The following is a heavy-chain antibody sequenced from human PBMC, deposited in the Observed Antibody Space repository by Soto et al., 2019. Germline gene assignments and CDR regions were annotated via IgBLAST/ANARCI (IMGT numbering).Heavy chain of an antibody. V-gene: IGHV1-3*01. CDR1: GWTFISYA. CDR2: INAGNGNT. CDR3: ARDIGAGDS. Sequence: ASVKVACKAAGWTFISYARRCVRQATGQRLEWMGWINAGNGNTKYSQKFQGRVTITRDTSASTAYMELSSLRSEDTAVYYCARDIGAGDSWGQGTLVTVSS. D-gene: IGHD6-25*01. J-gene: IGHJ4*02.